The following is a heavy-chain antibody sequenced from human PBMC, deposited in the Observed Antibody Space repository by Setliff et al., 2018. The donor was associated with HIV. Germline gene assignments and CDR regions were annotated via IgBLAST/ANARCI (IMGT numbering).Heavy chain of an antibody. CDR1: ETFSGYY. CDR2: INHSGGT. J-gene: IGHJ5*02. CDR3: ARGRRYDFWSGSQDWFDP. Sequence: PSETLSLTLQETFSGYYWSWIRQPPGKGLEWIGEINHSGGTNYNPSLKSRVTISVDTSKNQFSLKLSSVTAADTAVYYCARGRRYDFWSGSQDWFDPWGQGTLVTV. D-gene: IGHD3-3*01. V-gene: IGHV4-34*01.